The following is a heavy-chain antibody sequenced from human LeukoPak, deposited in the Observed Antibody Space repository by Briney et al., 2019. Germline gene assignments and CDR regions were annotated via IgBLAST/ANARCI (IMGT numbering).Heavy chain of an antibody. V-gene: IGHV3-9*01. CDR3: ANGLEWLAPLRY. J-gene: IGHJ4*02. CDR2: ISWNSGSI. D-gene: IGHD3-3*01. Sequence: GGSLRLSCAASGFTFDDYAMHWVRHAPGKGLEWVSGISWNSGSIGYADSVKGRFTISRDNAKNSLYLQMNSLRAEDTALYYCANGLEWLAPLRYWGQGTLVTVSS. CDR1: GFTFDDYA.